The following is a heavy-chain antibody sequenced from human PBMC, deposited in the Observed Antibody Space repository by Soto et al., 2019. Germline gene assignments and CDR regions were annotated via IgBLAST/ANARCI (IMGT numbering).Heavy chain of an antibody. V-gene: IGHV1-18*04. Sequence: ASVKVSCKVSGYTFTSYGISWVRQAPGQGLEWMGWISAYNGNTNYAQKLQGRVTMTTDTSTSTAYMELRSLRSDDTAVYYCARGSSVVVTSHFDYWGQGTLVTVSS. CDR3: ARGSSVVVTSHFDY. CDR2: ISAYNGNT. CDR1: GYTFTSYG. D-gene: IGHD2-21*02. J-gene: IGHJ4*02.